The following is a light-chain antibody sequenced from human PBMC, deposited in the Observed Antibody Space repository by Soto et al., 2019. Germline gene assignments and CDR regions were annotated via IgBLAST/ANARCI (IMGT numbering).Light chain of an antibody. Sequence: ENVLTQSPGTLSLSPGETASLSCRASRGVGTSYLAWYQQKPGQAPRLLLYGTSNRATGIPDRFSGSGSGTHFTLTISGLVPGIFAVDFCQQYGRSPLFGQGTKLEIK. CDR3: QQYGRSPL. J-gene: IGKJ2*01. CDR1: RGVGTSY. V-gene: IGKV3-20*01. CDR2: GTS.